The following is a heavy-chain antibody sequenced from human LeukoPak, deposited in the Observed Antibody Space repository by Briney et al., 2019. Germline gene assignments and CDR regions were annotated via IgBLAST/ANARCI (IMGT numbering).Heavy chain of an antibody. CDR1: GYTFTSYG. CDR2: ISAYNGNT. V-gene: IGHV1-18*01. D-gene: IGHD3-22*01. Sequence: ASVKVSCKASGYTFTSYGIGWVRQAPGQGLEWMGWISAYNGNTNYAQKLQGRVTMTTDTSTSTAYMELRSLRSDDTAVYYCARDLGYYYDTLLSDAVAFDIWGQGTMVTVSS. CDR3: ARDLGYYYDTLLSDAVAFDI. J-gene: IGHJ3*02.